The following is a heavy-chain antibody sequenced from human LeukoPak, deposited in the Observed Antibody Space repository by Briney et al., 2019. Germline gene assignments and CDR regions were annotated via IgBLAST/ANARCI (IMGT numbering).Heavy chain of an antibody. D-gene: IGHD2-21*02. CDR2: ISTSGSAI. Sequence: GGSLRLPCAASGFTFSAFEMNWVRQAPGKGLEWVSYISTSGSAIYYADSVKGRFTISRDNAQNSLYLQMNSLRVEDTAVYYCAREELNCGGDCFQHWGQGTLVTVSS. CDR1: GFTFSAFE. CDR3: AREELNCGGDCFQH. V-gene: IGHV3-48*03. J-gene: IGHJ4*02.